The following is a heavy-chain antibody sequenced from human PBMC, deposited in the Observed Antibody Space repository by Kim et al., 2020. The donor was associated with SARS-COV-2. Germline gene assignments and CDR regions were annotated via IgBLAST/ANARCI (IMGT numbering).Heavy chain of an antibody. Sequence: ASVKVSCKASGYTFTSYYMHWVRQAPGQGLEWMGIINPSGCTTNYAQKFQARVSVTRDTSTGPVYMELSSLRSEDTAVYYCARDYSSSSKTAFDHWGQGT. V-gene: IGHV1-46*01. D-gene: IGHD6-6*01. CDR2: INPSGCTT. CDR1: GYTFTSYY. CDR3: ARDYSSSSKTAFDH. J-gene: IGHJ4*02.